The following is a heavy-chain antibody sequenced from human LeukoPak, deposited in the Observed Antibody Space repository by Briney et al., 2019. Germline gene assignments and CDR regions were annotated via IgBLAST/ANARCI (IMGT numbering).Heavy chain of an antibody. V-gene: IGHV4-34*01. D-gene: IGHD1-1*01. CDR3: ARASSFDKTTRWNPAYFGP. CDR1: GGSLSGFY. CDR2: INHSGTT. J-gene: IGHJ5*02. Sequence: SETLSLTCAVHGGSLSGFYWCWIRQPPGKGLEWIGEINHSGTTNYNPSLKSRVTISVDTSKNQVSLDLASVTAADTAVYYCARASSFDKTTRWNPAYFGPWGQGTLVTVSS.